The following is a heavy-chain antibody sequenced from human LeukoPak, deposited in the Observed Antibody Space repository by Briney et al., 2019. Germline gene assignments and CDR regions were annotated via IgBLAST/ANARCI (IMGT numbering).Heavy chain of an antibody. V-gene: IGHV4-34*01. J-gene: IGHJ4*02. CDR2: INHSGST. D-gene: IGHD6-19*01. CDR1: GGSFSGYY. Sequence: SETLSLTCAVYGGSFSGYYWSWIRQPPGKGLEWIGEINHSGSTNYNPSLKSRVTKSVDTSKNQFSLKLSSVTAADTAVYYCARGRYSSGWYWPYYFDYWGQGTLVTVSS. CDR3: ARGRYSSGWYWPYYFDY.